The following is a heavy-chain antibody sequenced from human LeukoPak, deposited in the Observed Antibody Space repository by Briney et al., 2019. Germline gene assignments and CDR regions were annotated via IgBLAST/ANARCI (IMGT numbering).Heavy chain of an antibody. Sequence: SETLSLTCTVSGGSISSYYWSWIRQPPGKGLEWIGYIYYSGSTNYNPSLKSRVTISVDTSKNQFSLKLSSVTAADTAVYYCARVFPTVVKQVAFDIWGQGTMVTVSS. V-gene: IGHV4-59*01. CDR1: GGSISSYY. J-gene: IGHJ3*02. CDR2: IYYSGST. CDR3: ARVFPTVVKQVAFDI. D-gene: IGHD4-23*01.